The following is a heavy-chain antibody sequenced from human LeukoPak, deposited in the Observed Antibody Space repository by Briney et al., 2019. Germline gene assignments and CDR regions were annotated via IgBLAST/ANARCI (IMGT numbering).Heavy chain of an antibody. Sequence: ASVKVSCKASGYTFTGYYMHWVRQAPGQGLEWMGWINPNSGGTNYAQKFQGWVTMTRDTSISTAYMELSRLRSDDTAVYYCARHSIGVAAAGTVYYYYMDVWGKGTTVTVS. V-gene: IGHV1-2*04. CDR1: GYTFTGYY. D-gene: IGHD6-13*01. CDR2: INPNSGGT. CDR3: ARHSIGVAAAGTVYYYYMDV. J-gene: IGHJ6*03.